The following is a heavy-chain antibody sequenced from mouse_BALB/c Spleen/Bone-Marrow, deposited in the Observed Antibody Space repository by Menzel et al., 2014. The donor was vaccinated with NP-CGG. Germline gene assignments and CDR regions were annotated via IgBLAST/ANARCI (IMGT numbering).Heavy chain of an antibody. CDR1: GFDFSRYW. Sequence: EVKLMESGGGLVQPGGSLKFSCAASGFDFSRYWMSWVRRAPEKGLEWIGEINPESSTINYTPSLKDKFIISRDNAKNTLYLQMSKVRSEDSALYYCARQELLRLSGFAYWGQGTLVTVSA. CDR3: ARQELLRLSGFAY. J-gene: IGHJ3*01. V-gene: IGHV4-1*02. D-gene: IGHD1-2*01. CDR2: INPESSTI.